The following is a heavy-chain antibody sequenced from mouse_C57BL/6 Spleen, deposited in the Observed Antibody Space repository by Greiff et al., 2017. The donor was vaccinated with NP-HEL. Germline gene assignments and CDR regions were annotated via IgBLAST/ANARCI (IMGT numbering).Heavy chain of an antibody. CDR3: ARYYYYGSFDY. V-gene: IGHV1-66*01. D-gene: IGHD1-1*01. CDR2: INPGSGNT. Sequence: QVQLQQSGPELVKPGASVKISCKASGYTFTSYYIHWVKQRPGQGLEWIGWINPGSGNTKYNEKFKGKATLTADTSSSTAYMQLSSLTSEDSAVYDCARYYYYGSFDYWGQGTTLTVSS. CDR1: GYTFTSYY. J-gene: IGHJ2*01.